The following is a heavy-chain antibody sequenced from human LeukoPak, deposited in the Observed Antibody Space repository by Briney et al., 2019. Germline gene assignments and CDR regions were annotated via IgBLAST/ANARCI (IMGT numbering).Heavy chain of an antibody. CDR1: GYTFTSDY. CDR2: INPSGGST. Sequence: AXVKVSCKASGYTFTSDYMHWVRQAPAQGLEWMGIINPSGGSTSYAQKFQGRVTMTRDTSTSTVYMELSSLRSEDTAVYYCAREVRDYVWGSYRHLDYWGQGTLVTVSS. V-gene: IGHV1-46*01. D-gene: IGHD3-16*02. J-gene: IGHJ4*02. CDR3: AREVRDYVWGSYRHLDY.